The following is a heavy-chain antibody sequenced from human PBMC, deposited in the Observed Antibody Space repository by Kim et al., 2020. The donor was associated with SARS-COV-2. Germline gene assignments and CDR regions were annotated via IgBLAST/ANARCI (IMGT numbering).Heavy chain of an antibody. Sequence: ASVKVSCKTSGHTFTRDSIHWVRQAPGQGLEWMGGIDCGNGNTIYSQKFQGRVTFTTDTSASTAYMELSSLRSEDSAVYYCLGGYYFDYWCQGTLVTV. CDR1: GHTFTRDS. CDR3: LGGYYFDY. J-gene: IGHJ4*02. CDR2: IDCGNGNT. V-gene: IGHV1-3*01. D-gene: IGHD2-15*01.